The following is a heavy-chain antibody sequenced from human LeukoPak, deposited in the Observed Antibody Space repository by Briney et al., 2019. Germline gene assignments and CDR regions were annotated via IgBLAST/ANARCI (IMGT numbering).Heavy chain of an antibody. CDR3: ARATPGGLHGYSFDY. Sequence: GASVKVSCKASGYTFTNYDINWVRQATGQGLEWMGYKNPNSGNTGFAQKFQDRVSMTRDTSINTAYMELTSLRSGDTAVYYCARATPGGLHGYSFDYWGQGTVVTVYS. D-gene: IGHD5-24*01. CDR1: GYTFTNYD. CDR2: KNPNSGNT. J-gene: IGHJ4*02. V-gene: IGHV1-8*01.